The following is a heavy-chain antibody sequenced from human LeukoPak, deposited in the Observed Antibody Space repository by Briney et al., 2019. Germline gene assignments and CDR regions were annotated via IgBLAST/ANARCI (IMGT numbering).Heavy chain of an antibody. V-gene: IGHV1-69*01. CDR1: GGTFSSYA. Sequence: SVKVSCKASGGTFSSYAISWVRQAPGQGLEWMGGIIPIFGTANYAQKFQGRVTITADESTSTAYMELSSLRSEDTAVYYCARATPASRIAAAGWGAFDIWGRGTMVTVSS. CDR2: IIPIFGTA. CDR3: ARATPASRIAAAGWGAFDI. D-gene: IGHD6-13*01. J-gene: IGHJ3*02.